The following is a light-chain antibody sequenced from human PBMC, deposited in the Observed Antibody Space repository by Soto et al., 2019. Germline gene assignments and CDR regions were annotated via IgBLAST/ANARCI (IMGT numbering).Light chain of an antibody. CDR1: SSDVGGYNY. Sequence: QSVLTQPPSASGSPGQSVTISCTGTSSDVGGYNYVSWYQQHPGKAPKLMIYEVTKRPSGVPGRFSASKSGNTASLTVSGLQAEDEADHYCSSYGGSNNLVFGGGTKLTVL. CDR3: SSYGGSNNLV. J-gene: IGLJ2*01. V-gene: IGLV2-8*01. CDR2: EVT.